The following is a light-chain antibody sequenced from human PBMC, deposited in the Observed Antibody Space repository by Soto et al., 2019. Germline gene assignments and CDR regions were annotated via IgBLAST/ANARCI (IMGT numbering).Light chain of an antibody. V-gene: IGKV3-20*01. CDR3: QHYDASPPIT. CDR1: HSVSSNY. J-gene: IGKJ5*01. CDR2: GTS. Sequence: EVVLTQSPGTLSLSPGERATLSCRASHSVSSNYLAWYQQKPGRAPRLLIYGTSTRATGIPDRFSGSGSGTGFTLTIIRLEPDDFAVYFCQHYDASPPITFGQGTRLEIK.